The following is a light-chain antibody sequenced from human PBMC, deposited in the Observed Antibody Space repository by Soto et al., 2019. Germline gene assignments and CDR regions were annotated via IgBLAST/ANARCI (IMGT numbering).Light chain of an antibody. CDR3: QQRSNWPPLT. Sequence: EIVLTQSPATLSLSPGERATLSCRASQSLSSNFLAWYQQKPGQPPRLLIYDASNRATGIPARFSGSGSGTDFTLTISSLEPEDFAVYYCQQRSNWPPLTFGQGTRLEIK. CDR2: DAS. V-gene: IGKV3-11*01. J-gene: IGKJ5*01. CDR1: QSLSSN.